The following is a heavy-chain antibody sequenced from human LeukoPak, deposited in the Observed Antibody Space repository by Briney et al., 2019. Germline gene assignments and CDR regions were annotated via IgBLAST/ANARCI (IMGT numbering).Heavy chain of an antibody. J-gene: IGHJ4*02. Sequence: TSETLSLTCAVYGGSFSGYYWSWIRQPPGKGLEWIGEINHSGSTNYNPSLKSRVTISVDTSKNQFSLKLSSVTAADTAVYYCARDKYYYGSGKLDYWGQGTLVTVSS. CDR3: ARDKYYYGSGKLDY. CDR1: GGSFSGYY. CDR2: INHSGST. V-gene: IGHV4-34*01. D-gene: IGHD3-10*01.